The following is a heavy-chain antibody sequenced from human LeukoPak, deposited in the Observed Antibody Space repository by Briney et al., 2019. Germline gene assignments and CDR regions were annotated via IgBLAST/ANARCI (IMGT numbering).Heavy chain of an antibody. D-gene: IGHD5-12*01. Sequence: GASVKVSCKASGYTFTGYYMHWVRQAPGQGLEWMGWINPNSGGTNYAQKFQGRVTMTRDTSISTAYMELSRLRSDDTAMYYCARGGGGNIVATTKKPPLVNWGQGTLVTVSS. CDR1: GYTFTGYY. J-gene: IGHJ4*02. CDR3: ARGGGGNIVATTKKPPLVN. V-gene: IGHV1-2*02. CDR2: INPNSGGT.